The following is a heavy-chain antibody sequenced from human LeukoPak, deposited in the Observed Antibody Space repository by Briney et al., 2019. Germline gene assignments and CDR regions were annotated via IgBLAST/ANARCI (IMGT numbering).Heavy chain of an antibody. CDR3: ARNDYGGNQNFDY. D-gene: IGHD4-17*01. V-gene: IGHV4-31*03. CDR2: IYYSGST. Sequence: SETLSLTCTVSGGSISSGGYYWSWIRQHPGKGLEWIGYIYYSGSTYYNPSLKSRVTISVDTSKNQFSLKLSSVTAADTAVYYCARNDYGGNQNFDYWGQGTLVTVSS. J-gene: IGHJ4*02. CDR1: GGSISSGGYY.